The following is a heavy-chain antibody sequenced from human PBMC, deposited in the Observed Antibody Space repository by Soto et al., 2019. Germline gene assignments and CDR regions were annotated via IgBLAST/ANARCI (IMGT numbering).Heavy chain of an antibody. J-gene: IGHJ3*02. V-gene: IGHV3-23*01. CDR3: AKEFTYYYGSGSPNAFDI. CDR1: DFTFSSYA. Sequence: EVQLLESGGGLVQPGGSLRLSCAASDFTFSSYALTWVRQAPGKGLEWVSSISGSGGSTYYADSVKGRFTISRDNSKNTLYLQMNSLSADDTAIYYCAKEFTYYYGSGSPNAFDIWGQGTMVTVSS. CDR2: ISGSGGST. D-gene: IGHD3-10*01.